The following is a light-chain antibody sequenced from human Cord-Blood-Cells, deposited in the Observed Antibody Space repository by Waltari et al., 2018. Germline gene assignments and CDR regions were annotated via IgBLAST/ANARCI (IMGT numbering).Light chain of an antibody. J-gene: IGKJ1*01. CDR2: AAS. CDR3: QQSYSTPPT. V-gene: IGKV1-39*01. CDR1: QSISSY. Sequence: DIQMTQSPSSLSASVGDRLTITCLASQSISSYLNWYKQKPGKAPKLLIYAASSLQSGVPSRFSGSGSRTDFTLTISSLQPEDFATYYCQQSYSTPPTFGQGTKVEIK.